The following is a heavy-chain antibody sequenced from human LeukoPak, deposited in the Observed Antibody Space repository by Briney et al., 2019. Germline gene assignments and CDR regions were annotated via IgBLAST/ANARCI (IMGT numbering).Heavy chain of an antibody. CDR2: INADGSSA. CDR1: GFTLSNYW. J-gene: IGHJ6*02. V-gene: IGHV3-74*01. CDR3: ARDYGRSRDYGMDV. Sequence: GGSLRLSCAASGFTLSNYWMHWVRQAPGKGLVWVSRINADGSSASYADSVKGRFTISRDNAKNTLYLQMNSLSAEDTAMYYCARDYGRSRDYGMDVWGQGTTVTVSS. D-gene: IGHD3-10*01.